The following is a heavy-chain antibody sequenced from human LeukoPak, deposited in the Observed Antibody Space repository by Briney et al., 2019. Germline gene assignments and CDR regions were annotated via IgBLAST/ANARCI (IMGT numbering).Heavy chain of an antibody. Sequence: PGRSLRLSCAASGFTFSSYAMHWVRQAPGKGLEWVALISYDGTNKYYAESVKGRFTISRDNSKNTLYLQMNSLRAEDTAVYHCGRGKGSSDYSPIDYWGQGTLVTVSS. CDR3: GRGKGSSDYSPIDY. V-gene: IGHV3-30*03. CDR2: ISYDGTNK. J-gene: IGHJ4*02. D-gene: IGHD3-22*01. CDR1: GFTFSSYA.